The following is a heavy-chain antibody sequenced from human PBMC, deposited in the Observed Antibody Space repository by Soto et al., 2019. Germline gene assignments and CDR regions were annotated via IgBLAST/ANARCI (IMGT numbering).Heavy chain of an antibody. J-gene: IGHJ4*02. CDR2: IYHSGTT. V-gene: IGHV4-30-2*01. Sequence: QLQLQESGSGLVKPSQTLSLTCAVSGGSISSGGYSWSWIRQPPGKGLEWIGYIYHSGTTYYNPSLKLRVTISVNRSKNQFSLRLSSVTAADTGVYSCARGMTTVTTLDYWGQGTLVTVSS. CDR1: GGSISSGGYS. CDR3: ARGMTTVTTLDY. D-gene: IGHD4-17*01.